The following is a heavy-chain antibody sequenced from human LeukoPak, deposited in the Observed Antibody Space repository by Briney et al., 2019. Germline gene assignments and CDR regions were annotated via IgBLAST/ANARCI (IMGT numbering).Heavy chain of an antibody. Sequence: GSLRLSCAASGFTVNSTYMTWVRQAPGKGLEWVSVIYSVGSTYHADSVKGRFTISRDNSKNTLYLQMNSLRPEDTAVYYCAREEVAATLAFDIWGQGTMVTVSS. CDR1: GFTVNSTY. CDR3: AREEVAATLAFDI. D-gene: IGHD2-15*01. CDR2: IYSVGST. V-gene: IGHV3-66*02. J-gene: IGHJ3*02.